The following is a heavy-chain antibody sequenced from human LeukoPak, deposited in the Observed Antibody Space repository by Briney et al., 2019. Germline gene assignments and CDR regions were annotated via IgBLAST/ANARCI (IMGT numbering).Heavy chain of an antibody. CDR1: GFLVNDYG. V-gene: IGHV3-30*02. J-gene: IGHJ6*02. Sequence: GGSLRLSCAASGFLVNDYGMHWVRQAPGKGPEWVAAMRFDGNTKYYVDSVKGRFTISRDTSKNTLFLQMNSLRDEDTATYYCAKDKGNQQLYALDVWGQGTTVSVSS. CDR2: MRFDGNTK. D-gene: IGHD1-1*01. CDR3: AKDKGNQQLYALDV.